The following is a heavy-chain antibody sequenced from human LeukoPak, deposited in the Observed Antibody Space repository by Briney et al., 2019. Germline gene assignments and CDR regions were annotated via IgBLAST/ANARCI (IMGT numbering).Heavy chain of an antibody. Sequence: ASVKVSCKASGYTFTGYYMHWVRQAPGQGLEWMGWINPNSGGTNYAQKFQGRVTITRNTSISTAFMELSSLRSEDTAVYYCARRAVGNSYYYSMDVWGKGTTVTVSS. V-gene: IGHV1-2*02. CDR2: INPNSGGT. J-gene: IGHJ6*03. CDR1: GYTFTGYY. D-gene: IGHD6-19*01. CDR3: ARRAVGNSYYYSMDV.